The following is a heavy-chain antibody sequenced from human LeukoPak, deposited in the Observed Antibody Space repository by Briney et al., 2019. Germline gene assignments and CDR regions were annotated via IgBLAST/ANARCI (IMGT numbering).Heavy chain of an antibody. CDR1: GFIFSHHG. CDR2: IWSDATNR. Sequence: GGSLRLSCAASGFIFSHHGMHWVRQAPGKGLEWAAVIWSDATNRFYAESVKGRFTISRDNSQNTVSLQMNSLRVKDTAIYYCARDAQRGFDYSNSLKNWGHGTLVTVSS. V-gene: IGHV3-33*01. D-gene: IGHD4-11*01. CDR3: ARDAQRGFDYSNSLKN. J-gene: IGHJ4*01.